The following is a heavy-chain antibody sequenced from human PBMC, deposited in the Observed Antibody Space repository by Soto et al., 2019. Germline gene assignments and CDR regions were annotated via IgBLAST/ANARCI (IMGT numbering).Heavy chain of an antibody. V-gene: IGHV4-39*01. CDR3: ANLGNVDTAMVDWVLDYGMEV. CDR2: IYYSVST. D-gene: IGHD5-18*01. J-gene: IGHJ6*02. Sequence: PTETLSLTCTVSGGSISSSSYYWGWIRHPPGKGLEWIGSIYYSVSTYYNPSLKSRVTISVDTSKNQFSLKLSSVTAADTAVYYCANLGNVDTAMVDWVLDYGMEVWGHGTTVHVS. CDR1: GGSISSSSYY.